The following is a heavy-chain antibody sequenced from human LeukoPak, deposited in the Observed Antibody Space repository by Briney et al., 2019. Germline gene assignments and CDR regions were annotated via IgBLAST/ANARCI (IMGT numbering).Heavy chain of an antibody. CDR1: GGSFSGYY. J-gene: IGHJ3*02. D-gene: IGHD1-26*01. CDR3: ARGVVPGGAAAFDI. V-gene: IGHV4-34*01. CDR2: INHSGST. Sequence: SETLSLTCAVYGGSFSGYYWSWIRQPPGKGLEWIGEINHSGSTNYNPSLKSRVTISVDTSKNQFSLKLSSVTAADTAVYYCARGVVPGGAAAFDIWGQGTMVTVSS.